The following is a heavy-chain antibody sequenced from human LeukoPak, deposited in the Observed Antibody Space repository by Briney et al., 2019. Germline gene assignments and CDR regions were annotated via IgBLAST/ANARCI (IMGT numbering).Heavy chain of an antibody. CDR2: INPNSGGT. J-gene: IGHJ4*02. CDR3: ARVGYSGYGDFDY. D-gene: IGHD5-12*01. CDR1: GYTLTDLC. Sequence: ASVKVSCKVSGYTLTDLCMHWVRQAPGQGLEWMGWINPNSGGTNYAQKFQGRVTMTRDTSISTAYMELSRLRSDDTAVYYCARVGYSGYGDFDYWGQGTLVTVSS. V-gene: IGHV1-2*02.